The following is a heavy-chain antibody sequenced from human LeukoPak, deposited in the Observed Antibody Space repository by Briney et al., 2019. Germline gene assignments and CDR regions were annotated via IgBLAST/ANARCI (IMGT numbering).Heavy chain of an antibody. Sequence: GGSLRLSCAASGFTFSTYAMSWVRQAPGKGLEWVSAISGSGDSTYYADSVKGRFTISRDNSRNTLYLQMKSLRAEDTAVYYCAKESRITMVRGVVDYWGQGTLVTVSP. D-gene: IGHD3-10*01. J-gene: IGHJ4*02. CDR2: ISGSGDST. CDR3: AKESRITMVRGVVDY. CDR1: GFTFSTYA. V-gene: IGHV3-23*01.